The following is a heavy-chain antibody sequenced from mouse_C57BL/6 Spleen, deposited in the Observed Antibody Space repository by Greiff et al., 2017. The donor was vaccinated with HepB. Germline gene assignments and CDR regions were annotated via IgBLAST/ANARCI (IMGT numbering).Heavy chain of an antibody. CDR2: IYPGGGYT. Sequence: VQLQESGAELVRPGTSVKMSCKASGYTFTNYWIGWAKQRPGHGLEWIGEIYPGGGYTNYNEKFKGKATLTADKSASTAYMQFSSLTAEYSAIYYCARRDYGSSYDWYFDVWGTGTTVTVSS. D-gene: IGHD1-1*01. CDR1: GYTFTNYW. CDR3: ARRDYGSSYDWYFDV. V-gene: IGHV1-63*01. J-gene: IGHJ1*03.